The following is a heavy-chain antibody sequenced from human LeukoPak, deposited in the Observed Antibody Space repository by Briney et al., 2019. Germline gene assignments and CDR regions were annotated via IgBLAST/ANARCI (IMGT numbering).Heavy chain of an antibody. J-gene: IGHJ4*02. V-gene: IGHV1-18*01. Sequence: GASVKVSCKASGYTFTTYGITWVRQGPGQGLEWMGWISTYNGNTNYAQKLQDRVTMTTDISTSTAYMELRNLRSDDTAVYYCARGEYHFDYWGQGTPVTVSS. CDR3: ARGEYHFDY. D-gene: IGHD2/OR15-2a*01. CDR2: ISTYNGNT. CDR1: GYTFTTYG.